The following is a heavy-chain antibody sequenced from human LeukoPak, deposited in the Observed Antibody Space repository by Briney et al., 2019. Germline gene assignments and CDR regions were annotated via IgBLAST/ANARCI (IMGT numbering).Heavy chain of an antibody. CDR3: ARMYYDILTGRRYYFDN. CDR1: GGSFSGYY. Sequence: SETLSFTCAVYGGSFSGYYWSWIRQPPGKRLEWIGEINHSGSTNYNPSLKSRVTISVDTSKNQFSLKLSSVTAADTAVYYCARMYYDILTGRRYYFDNWGQGTLVTVSS. CDR2: INHSGST. J-gene: IGHJ4*02. D-gene: IGHD3-9*01. V-gene: IGHV4-34*01.